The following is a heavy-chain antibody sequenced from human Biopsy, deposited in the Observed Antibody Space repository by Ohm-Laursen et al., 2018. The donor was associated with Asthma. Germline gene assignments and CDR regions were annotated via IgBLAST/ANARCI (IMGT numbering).Heavy chain of an antibody. CDR1: GGSISSGGYS. CDR3: ARVKDGYNFDY. J-gene: IGHJ4*02. CDR2: IYHSGST. D-gene: IGHD5-24*01. V-gene: IGHV4-30-2*01. Sequence: SQTLSLTCAVSGGSISSGGYSWSWIRQPPGKGLEWIGYIYHSGSTYYNPSLKSRVTVSVDRSKNQFSLKLSSVTAADTAVYYCARVKDGYNFDYWGQGPLVTFSS.